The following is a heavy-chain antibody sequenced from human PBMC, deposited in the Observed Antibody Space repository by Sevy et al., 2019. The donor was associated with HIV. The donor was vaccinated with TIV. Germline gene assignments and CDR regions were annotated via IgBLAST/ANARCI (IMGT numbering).Heavy chain of an antibody. CDR3: AKTPFMDFWNDYYSFYFDF. V-gene: IGHV3-23*01. CDR2: ISFSGSKT. D-gene: IGHD3-3*01. Sequence: GGSLRLSCAASGFTFSSYAMTWVRQAPGKGLEWVSGISFSGSKTYYAESVKGRFSISRDPSKNTLYLQMNNVRVEDTAVYFCAKTPFMDFWNDYYSFYFDFWGQGTLVTVSS. J-gene: IGHJ4*02. CDR1: GFTFSSYA.